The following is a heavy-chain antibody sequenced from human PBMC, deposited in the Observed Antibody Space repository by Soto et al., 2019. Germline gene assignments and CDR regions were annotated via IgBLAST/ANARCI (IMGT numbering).Heavy chain of an antibody. D-gene: IGHD3-10*01. CDR2: ISSSSSTI. J-gene: IGHJ6*02. CDR1: GLTFSGFT. Sequence: EVQLVESGGGLVQPGGSLKPSFQAPGLTFSGFTWNWSRQPPGRGLEWVSYISSSSSTIYYADSVKGRFTISRDNAKNSLYLQMNSLRDEDTAVYYCARDYYGSGSYYGMDVWGQGTTVTVSS. CDR3: ARDYYGSGSYYGMDV. V-gene: IGHV3-48*02.